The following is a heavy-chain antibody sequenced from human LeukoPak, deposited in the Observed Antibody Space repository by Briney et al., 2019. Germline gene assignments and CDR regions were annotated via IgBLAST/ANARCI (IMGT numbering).Heavy chain of an antibody. Sequence: GGSLRLSCAASGFTFDDYGMSWVRQAPGKGLEWVSGINWNGGSTGYADSVEGRFTISRDNDKNSLYLQMNSLRDEDTALYYCARSLDFWSGADYWGQGTLVTVSS. CDR1: GFTFDDYG. V-gene: IGHV3-20*04. CDR3: ARSLDFWSGADY. CDR2: INWNGGST. D-gene: IGHD3-3*01. J-gene: IGHJ4*02.